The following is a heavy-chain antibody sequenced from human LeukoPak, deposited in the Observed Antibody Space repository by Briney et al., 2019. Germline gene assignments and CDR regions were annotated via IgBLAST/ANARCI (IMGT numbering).Heavy chain of an antibody. CDR3: AKDLYYDYVWGSLADY. D-gene: IGHD3-16*01. CDR2: ISYDGSNK. Sequence: GGSLRLSCAASGFTFSSYGMHWVRQAPGQGLESVAVISYDGSNKYYADSVKCRFTISRDNSKNTLYLQMNSLRAEDTAVYYCAKDLYYDYVWGSLADYWGQGTLVTVSS. CDR1: GFTFSSYG. J-gene: IGHJ4*02. V-gene: IGHV3-30*18.